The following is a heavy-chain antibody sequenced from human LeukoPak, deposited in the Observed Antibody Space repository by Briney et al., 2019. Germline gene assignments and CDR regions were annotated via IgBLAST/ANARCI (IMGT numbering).Heavy chain of an antibody. CDR1: GYTFTSYG. CDR2: ISAYNGNT. V-gene: IGHV1-18*01. CDR3: ARFLVTMVRGVSNNFDY. Sequence: VASVKVSCKASGYTFTSYGIGWVRQAPGQGLEWMGWISAYNGNTNYAQKLQGRVTMTTDTSTSTAYMELRSLRSDDTAVYYCARFLVTMVRGVSNNFDYWGQGTLVTVSS. J-gene: IGHJ4*02. D-gene: IGHD3-10*01.